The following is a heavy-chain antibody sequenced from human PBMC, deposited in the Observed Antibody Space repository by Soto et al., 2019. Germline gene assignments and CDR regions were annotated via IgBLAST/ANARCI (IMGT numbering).Heavy chain of an antibody. CDR1: GGSISGGDNY. D-gene: IGHD3-22*01. CDR3: ARVRAGAPYYYDSTGFAH. V-gene: IGHV4-31*03. Sequence: SEILSLTCTVSGGSISGGDNYWSCIRQHPGKGLEWIGYIYYSGSTYYNPSLRRRVTISVDTSKNQFSLKLSSVTAADSAVYYCARVRAGAPYYYDSTGFAHWGQGSLVPVSS. J-gene: IGHJ4*02. CDR2: IYYSGST.